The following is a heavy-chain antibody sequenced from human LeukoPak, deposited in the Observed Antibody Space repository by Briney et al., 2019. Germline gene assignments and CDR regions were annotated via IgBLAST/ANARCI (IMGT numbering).Heavy chain of an antibody. V-gene: IGHV3-74*01. CDR1: GFTSSSYW. J-gene: IGHJ4*02. D-gene: IGHD5-24*01. CDR2: INLDGRST. Sequence: GGSLRLSCAASGFTSSSYWMHWVRQTPGKGLLWVSRINLDGRSTSYAESVKGRFTISRDNAKNTLYMQMNSLRAEDSAVYYCTRDVWGDRDGFFEYWGQGTLVTVSS. CDR3: TRDVWGDRDGFFEY.